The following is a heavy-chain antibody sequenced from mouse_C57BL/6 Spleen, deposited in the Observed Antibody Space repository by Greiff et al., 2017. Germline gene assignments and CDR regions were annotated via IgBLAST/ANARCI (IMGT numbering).Heavy chain of an antibody. V-gene: IGHV1-9*01. D-gene: IGHD1-1*01. J-gene: IGHJ3*01. Sequence: VQLQQSGAELMKPGASVKLSCTATGYTFTGYWIEWVKQRPGHGLEWIGEILPGSGSTNYNAKFKGKATFTADTSSNTAYMQLSSLTTEDSAIYCCATITTVVEGCAYWGQGTLVTVSA. CDR3: ATITTVVEGCAY. CDR1: GYTFTGYW. CDR2: ILPGSGST.